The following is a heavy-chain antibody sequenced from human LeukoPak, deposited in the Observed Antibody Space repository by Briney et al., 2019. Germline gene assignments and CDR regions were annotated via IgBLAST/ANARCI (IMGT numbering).Heavy chain of an antibody. Sequence: NPGESLKISCKGSGYSFTSYWSGWVRQMPGKGLEWMGIIYPGDSDTRYSPSLQGQVTISAHKTISTAYLQSSSLKASDTAMYYCARQNSHSYNDYWGQGTLVTVSS. V-gene: IGHV5-51*01. D-gene: IGHD5-18*01. CDR1: GYSFTSYW. CDR2: IYPGDSDT. CDR3: ARQNSHSYNDY. J-gene: IGHJ4*02.